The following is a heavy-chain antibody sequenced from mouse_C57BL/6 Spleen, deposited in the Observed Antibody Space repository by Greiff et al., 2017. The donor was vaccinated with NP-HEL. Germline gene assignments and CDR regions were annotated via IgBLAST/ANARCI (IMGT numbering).Heavy chain of an antibody. J-gene: IGHJ2*01. CDR1: GYAFTNYL. CDR2: INPGSGGT. Sequence: QVQLKQSGAELVRPGTSVKVSCKASGYAFTNYLIEWVKQRPGQGLEWIGVINPGSGGTNYNEKFKGKATLTADKSSSTAYMQLSSLTSEDSAVYFCARCSYGLDYWGQGTTLTVSS. CDR3: ARCSYGLDY. D-gene: IGHD1-1*01. V-gene: IGHV1-54*01.